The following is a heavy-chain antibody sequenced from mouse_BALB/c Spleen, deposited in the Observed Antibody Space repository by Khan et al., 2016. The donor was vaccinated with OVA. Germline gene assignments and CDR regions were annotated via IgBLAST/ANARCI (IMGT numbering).Heavy chain of an antibody. CDR1: GYTFTSYW. Sequence: VQLQQSGAELAKPGASVKMSCKASGYTFTSYWMHWVKQRPGQGLEWIGYINPTSGYTDYKEKFKDKATLSVDKSSSTAYMQLSSLTSEDSAVYYCARDSIDYWGQGTTLTVSS. CDR2: INPTSGYT. J-gene: IGHJ2*01. CDR3: ARDSIDY. V-gene: IGHV1-7*01.